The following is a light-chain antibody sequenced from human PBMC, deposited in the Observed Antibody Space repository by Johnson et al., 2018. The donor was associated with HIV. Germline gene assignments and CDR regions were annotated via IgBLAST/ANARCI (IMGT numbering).Light chain of an antibody. J-gene: IGLJ1*01. CDR1: SSNVGSSF. V-gene: IGLV1-51*01. CDR3: GIWDASLSPLYC. CDR2: DNN. Sequence: QSVLTQPPSVSAAPGQTVTISCSGSSSNVGSSFVSWYRQVPGTAPKLLIYDNNKRPSGIPDRFSGSKSGATATLGITGLQTGDEADYYCGIWDASLSPLYCFGTGTTITVL.